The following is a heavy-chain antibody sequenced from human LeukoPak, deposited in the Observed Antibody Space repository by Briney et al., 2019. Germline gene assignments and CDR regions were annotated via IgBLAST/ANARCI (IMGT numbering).Heavy chain of an antibody. CDR2: INWNGGST. D-gene: IGHD6-13*01. V-gene: IGHV3-20*04. J-gene: IGHJ4*02. CDR3: ARGDGIATAGTFDY. Sequence: GGSLRLSCAASGFTFDDYGMSWVRQAPGKGLEWVSGINWNGGSTGYADSVKGRFTISRDNAKNSLYLQMNSLRAEDTALYYCARGDGIATAGTFDYWGQGTLVTVSS. CDR1: GFTFDDYG.